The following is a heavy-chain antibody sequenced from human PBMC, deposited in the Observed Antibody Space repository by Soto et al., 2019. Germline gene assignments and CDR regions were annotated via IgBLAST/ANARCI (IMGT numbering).Heavy chain of an antibody. CDR3: ARGLGSSRIRVDN. CDR1: GFSFSDYP. J-gene: IGHJ4*02. Sequence: VQLVESGGGLVQPGGSLRLSCAASGFSFSDYPMNWVRQAPGKGLEWLSNIRSTSDDTYYAESLQGRFTISRDIARNSFYLQMNSLRAEDTAVYYCARGLGSSRIRVDNWGQGTLVTVSS. D-gene: IGHD2-15*01. V-gene: IGHV3-48*01. CDR2: IRSTSDDT.